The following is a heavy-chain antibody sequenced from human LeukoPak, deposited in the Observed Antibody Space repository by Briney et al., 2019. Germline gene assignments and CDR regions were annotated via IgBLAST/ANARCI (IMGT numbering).Heavy chain of an antibody. D-gene: IGHD3-9*01. Sequence: GGSLRLSCAASGFIFNNYAMSWVRQAPGKGLEWVSVISDSGGNTKYADSVKGRFTISRDNSKNTLYLQMHSLRVEDTAVYYCSLTGYYIGYYYYGMDVWGQGTTVTVSS. CDR1: GFIFNNYA. V-gene: IGHV3-23*01. CDR2: ISDSGGNT. J-gene: IGHJ6*02. CDR3: SLTGYYIGYYYYGMDV.